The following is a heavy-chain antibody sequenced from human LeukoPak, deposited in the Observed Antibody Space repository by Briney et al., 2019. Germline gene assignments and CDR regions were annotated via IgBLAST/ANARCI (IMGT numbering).Heavy chain of an antibody. CDR1: GYSFTTYY. CDR2: INPRGGST. J-gene: IGHJ4*02. D-gene: IGHD5-24*01. CDR3: ARSNREGSNWNEFGY. Sequence: ASVKVSCKASGYSFTTYYVHWVRQAPGQGLEWMAIINPRGGSTTYAQKFQGRVTMTRDTSTSTVYMELSSLRYGDTAVYYCARSNREGSNWNEFGYWGQGTLVTVSS. V-gene: IGHV1-46*01.